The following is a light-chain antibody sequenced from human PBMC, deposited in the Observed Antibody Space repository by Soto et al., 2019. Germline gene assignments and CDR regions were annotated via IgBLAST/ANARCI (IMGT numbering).Light chain of an antibody. CDR1: SSDVGGYNY. CDR2: DVS. Sequence: QSVLTQPASVSGSPGQSINISCTGTSSDVGGYNYVSWYQHHPGKAPKLIIYDVSNRPSGVSNPFSGSKSGNTASLTISGLQPEDEADYYCSSYTTSNTRQIVFGTGTKLT. CDR3: SSYTTSNTRQIV. J-gene: IGLJ1*01. V-gene: IGLV2-14*03.